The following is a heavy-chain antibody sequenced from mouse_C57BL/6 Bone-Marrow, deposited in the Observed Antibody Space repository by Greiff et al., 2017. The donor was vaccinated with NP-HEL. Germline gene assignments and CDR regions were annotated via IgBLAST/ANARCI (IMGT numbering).Heavy chain of an antibody. V-gene: IGHV1-18*01. J-gene: IGHJ3*01. CDR3: ARSANWEAWFAY. Sequence: EVQGVESGPELVKPGASVKIPCKASGYTFTDYNMDWVKQSHGKSLEWIGDINPNNGGTIYNQKFKGKATLTVDKSSSTAYMELRSLTSEDTAVYYCARSANWEAWFAYWGQGTLVTVSA. CDR2: INPNNGGT. CDR1: GYTFTDYN. D-gene: IGHD4-1*01.